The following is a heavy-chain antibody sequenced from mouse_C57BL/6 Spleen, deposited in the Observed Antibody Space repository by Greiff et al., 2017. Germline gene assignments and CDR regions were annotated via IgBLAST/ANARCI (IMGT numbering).Heavy chain of an antibody. J-gene: IGHJ2*01. Sequence: VQLQQSGAELVKPGASVKISCKASGYAFSSYWMNWVKQRPGKGLEWIGQIYPGDGDTNYNGKFKGKATLTADKSSSTAYMQLSSLTSEDSAVYFCARGHYGSSRFDYGGQGTTLTVSS. CDR3: ARGHYGSSRFDY. CDR2: IYPGDGDT. V-gene: IGHV1-80*01. D-gene: IGHD1-1*01. CDR1: GYAFSSYW.